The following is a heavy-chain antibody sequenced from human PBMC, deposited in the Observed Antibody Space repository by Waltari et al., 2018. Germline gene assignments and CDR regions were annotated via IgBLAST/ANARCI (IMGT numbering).Heavy chain of an antibody. Sequence: EVQLVESGGGLVQPGGSLRLSCAASGFTVSSNYMSWVRPAPGKGLEWVSVIYSGGSTYYADSVKGRFTISRDNSKNTLYLQMNSLRAEDTAVYYCARENYYDPPYGMDVWGQGTTVTVSS. J-gene: IGHJ6*02. V-gene: IGHV3-66*02. CDR2: IYSGGST. D-gene: IGHD3-16*01. CDR1: GFTVSSNY. CDR3: ARENYYDPPYGMDV.